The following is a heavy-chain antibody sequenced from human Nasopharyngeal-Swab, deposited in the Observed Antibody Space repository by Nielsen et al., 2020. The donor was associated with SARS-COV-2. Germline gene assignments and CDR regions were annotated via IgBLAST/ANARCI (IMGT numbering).Heavy chain of an antibody. J-gene: IGHJ4*02. CDR3: AKDLKGPYFF. Sequence: GESLKISCAASGFPFSTYGMSWLRQAPGKGLEWVSSISGRGGNTYYADSVKGRFTISRDNSKNTLYLQMNSLRAEDTAIYYCAKDLKGPYFFWGQGTLVTVSS. CDR1: GFPFSTYG. CDR2: ISGRGGNT. V-gene: IGHV3-23*01. D-gene: IGHD2/OR15-2a*01.